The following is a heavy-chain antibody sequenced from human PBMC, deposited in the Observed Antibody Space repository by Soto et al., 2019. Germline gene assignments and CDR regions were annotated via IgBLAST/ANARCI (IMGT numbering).Heavy chain of an antibody. CDR3: ARDPSYYDILTGYPRGWFDP. D-gene: IGHD3-9*01. V-gene: IGHV1-18*01. Sequence: ASVKVSCKASGYTFTSYGISWVRQAPGQGLEWMGWISAYNGNTNYAQKLQGRVTMTTDTSTSTAYMELRSLRSDDTAVYYCARDPSYYDILTGYPRGWFDPWAREPWSPSPQ. CDR1: GYTFTSYG. J-gene: IGHJ5*02. CDR2: ISAYNGNT.